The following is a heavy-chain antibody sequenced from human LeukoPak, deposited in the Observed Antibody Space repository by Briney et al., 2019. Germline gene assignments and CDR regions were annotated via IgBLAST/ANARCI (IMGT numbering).Heavy chain of an antibody. J-gene: IGHJ5*02. V-gene: IGHV1-69*05. CDR3: VRMSDSS. CDR1: VGTFISYA. CDR2: IIPIFGTA. Sequence: SAKVSRKTSVGTFISYAISWGRPAPGDGLEWMVVIIPIFGTAKYAQKFQGRVTITTDESTSTAYMELSSLRFEDTAVYYCVRMSDSSWGQGTLVTVSS. D-gene: IGHD2-15*01.